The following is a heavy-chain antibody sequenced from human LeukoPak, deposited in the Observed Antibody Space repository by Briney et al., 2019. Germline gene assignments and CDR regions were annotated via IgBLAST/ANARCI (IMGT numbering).Heavy chain of an antibody. CDR2: IFHSGST. Sequence: PSETLSLTCTVSGGSISSGGYYWSWIRQPPGKGLEWIGYIFHSGSTYYNPSLKSRVTISVDRSKNQFSLKLSSVTAADTAVYYCASSTGEYQLLYPHRYYYMDVWGKGTTVTVSS. D-gene: IGHD2-2*02. J-gene: IGHJ6*03. CDR3: ASSTGEYQLLYPHRYYYMDV. V-gene: IGHV4-30-2*01. CDR1: GGSISSGGYY.